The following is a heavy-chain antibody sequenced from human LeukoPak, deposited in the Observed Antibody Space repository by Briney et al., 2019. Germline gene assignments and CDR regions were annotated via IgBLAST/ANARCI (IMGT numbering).Heavy chain of an antibody. J-gene: IGHJ4*02. D-gene: IGHD3/OR15-3a*01. CDR3: ARQTGSGLFILP. CDR1: GGSISSGSYY. CDR2: IYTSGST. V-gene: IGHV4-61*02. Sequence: SETLSLTCTVSGGSISSGSYYWSWIRQPAGKGLEWIGRIYTSGSTTYNSSLKSRVTISLDTSKNHFSLRLSSVTAADTAVYYCARQTGSGLFILPGGQGTLVTVSS.